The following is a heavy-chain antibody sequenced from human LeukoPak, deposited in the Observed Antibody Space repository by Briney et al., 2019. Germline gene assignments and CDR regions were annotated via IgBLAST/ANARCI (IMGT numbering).Heavy chain of an antibody. CDR3: ARDRIRFLES. V-gene: IGHV3-7*01. CDR2: IKQDGSEK. CDR1: GLTFSSYW. D-gene: IGHD3-3*01. J-gene: IGHJ5*02. Sequence: GGSLRLSCAASGLTFSSYWMSWVRQAPGKGLEWVANIKQDGSEKYYVDSVKGRFAISRDNAKNSLYLQMNSLRAEDTAVYYCARDRIRFLESWGQGTLVTVSS.